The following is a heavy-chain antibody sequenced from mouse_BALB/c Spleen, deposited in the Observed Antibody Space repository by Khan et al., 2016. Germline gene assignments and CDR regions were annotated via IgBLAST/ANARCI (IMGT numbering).Heavy chain of an antibody. V-gene: IGHV1-87*01. CDR2: IYPGDGDT. CDR1: GYTFTSYW. D-gene: IGHD1-1*01. J-gene: IGHJ1*01. Sequence: VELVESGAELARPGASVKLSCKASGYTFTSYWMQWVKQRPGQGLEWIGAIYPGDGDTRYTQKFKGKATLTADKSSSTAYMQLSSLASEDSAVSCSARGKGLRYWYFDVWGAGTTVTVSS. CDR3: ARGKGLRYWYFDV.